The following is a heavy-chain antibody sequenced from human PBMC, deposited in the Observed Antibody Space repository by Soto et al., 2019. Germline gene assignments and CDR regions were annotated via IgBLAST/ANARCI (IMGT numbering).Heavy chain of an antibody. V-gene: IGHV1-18*01. CDR1: GYTLTVYG. J-gene: IGHJ6*02. Sequence: VSVKVSCKGSGYTLTVYGSSWVRQAPGQGLEWMGWISAYNGNTNYAQKLQGRVTMTTDTSTSTAYMELRSLRSDDTAVYYCARGGLRHGMDVWGQGTTVTVSS. CDR3: ARGGLRHGMDV. D-gene: IGHD5-18*01. CDR2: ISAYNGNT.